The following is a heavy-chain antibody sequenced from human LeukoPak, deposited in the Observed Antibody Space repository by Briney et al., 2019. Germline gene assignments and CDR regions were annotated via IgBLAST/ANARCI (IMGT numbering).Heavy chain of an antibody. J-gene: IGHJ6*03. CDR2: ITSSGTYT. V-gene: IGHV3-21*01. Sequence: GGSLRLTCADSGFTFSNYNMNWVRQAPGKAMEWVSSITSSGTYTFYADSVKGRFTISRDNAKNSLYLQMDSLGPEDTAVYYCARDPYSGNYGTYYYYYMDVWGKGTTVTISS. D-gene: IGHD1-26*01. CDR3: ARDPYSGNYGTYYYYYMDV. CDR1: GFTFSNYN.